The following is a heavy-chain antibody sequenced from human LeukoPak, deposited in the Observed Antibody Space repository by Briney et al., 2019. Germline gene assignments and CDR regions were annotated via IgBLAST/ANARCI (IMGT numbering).Heavy chain of an antibody. Sequence: SETLSLTCTVSGGSISSYYWSWIRQPPGKGLEWIGYIYYSGSTNYNPSLKSRVTISVDTSKNQFSLKLSSVTAADTAVYYCAKGSDWFDPWGQGTLVTVSS. V-gene: IGHV4-59*08. CDR2: IYYSGST. CDR1: GGSISSYY. CDR3: AKGSDWFDP. J-gene: IGHJ5*02.